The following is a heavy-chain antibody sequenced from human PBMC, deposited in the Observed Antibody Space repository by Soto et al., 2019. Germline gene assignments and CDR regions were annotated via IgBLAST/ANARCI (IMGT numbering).Heavy chain of an antibody. CDR3: ARRVITGTLPRGHFDY. V-gene: IGHV1-18*01. CDR1: GDTFISYG. J-gene: IGHJ4*02. D-gene: IGHD1-1*01. Sequence: QVQLVQSGAEVKKPGASVKVSCKASGDTFISYGISWVRQSPGQGPEWMGWISAYNGNTNNAQSLRGRATLTIDTSTSTAYMELRSLRSDDTAEYYCARRVITGTLPRGHFDYWGQGTLVTVSS. CDR2: ISAYNGNT.